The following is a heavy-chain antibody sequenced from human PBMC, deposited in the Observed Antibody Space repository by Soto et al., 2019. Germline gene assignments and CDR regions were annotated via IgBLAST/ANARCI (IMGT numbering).Heavy chain of an antibody. J-gene: IGHJ4*02. Sequence: EVQLLESGGXXVQPGXXLRLSCVASXXXXSSYXXTXVRQAPGKGLEYLSGISHDGATTYYPESVKGRFTISRDNSKNTVYLHLTSLRADDTAVYYCAKRMPYYFDYWGQGTLVTVSS. D-gene: IGHD3-10*01. CDR2: ISHDGATT. CDR3: AKRMPYYFDY. CDR1: XXXXSSYX. V-gene: IGHV3-23*01.